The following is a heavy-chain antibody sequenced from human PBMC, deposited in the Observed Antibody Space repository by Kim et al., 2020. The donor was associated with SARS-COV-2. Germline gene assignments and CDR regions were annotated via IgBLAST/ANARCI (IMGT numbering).Heavy chain of an antibody. V-gene: IGHV1-2*06. CDR3: ARVYLARMATTLRPFDY. Sequence: ASVKVSCKASGYTFTGYYMHWVRQAPGQGLEWMGRINPNSGGTNYAQKFQGRVTMTRDTSISTAYMELSRLRSDDTAVYYCARVYLARMATTLRPFDYWGQGTLVTVSS. CDR1: GYTFTGYY. J-gene: IGHJ4*02. CDR2: INPNSGGT. D-gene: IGHD5-12*01.